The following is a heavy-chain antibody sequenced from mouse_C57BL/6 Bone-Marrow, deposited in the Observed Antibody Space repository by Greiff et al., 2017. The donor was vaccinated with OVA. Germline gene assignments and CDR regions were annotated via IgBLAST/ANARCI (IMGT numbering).Heavy chain of an antibody. CDR1: GFTFSSYA. D-gene: IGHD3-1*01. V-gene: IGHV5-4*01. CDR2: ISDGGSYT. J-gene: IGHJ3*01. CDR3: ARDRGAWFAY. Sequence: EVKLVESGGGLVKPGGSLKLSCAASGFTFSSYAMSWVRQTPEKRLEWVATISDGGSYTYYPANVKGRFTISRDNAKNNLYLQMSHLKSEDTAMYYCARDRGAWFAYWGQGTLVTVSA.